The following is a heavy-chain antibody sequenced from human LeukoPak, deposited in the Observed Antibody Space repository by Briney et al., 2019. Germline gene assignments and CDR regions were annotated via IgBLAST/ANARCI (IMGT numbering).Heavy chain of an antibody. Sequence: AGGSLRLSCAASGFTFSSYSMNWVRQAPGKGPEWVSSISSSSSYIYYADSVKGRFTISRDNAKNSLYLQMNSLRAEDTAVYYCARGRGMAFLADYWGQGTLVTVSS. CDR3: ARGRGMAFLADY. CDR1: GFTFSSYS. V-gene: IGHV3-21*01. J-gene: IGHJ4*02. CDR2: ISSSSSYI. D-gene: IGHD2-15*01.